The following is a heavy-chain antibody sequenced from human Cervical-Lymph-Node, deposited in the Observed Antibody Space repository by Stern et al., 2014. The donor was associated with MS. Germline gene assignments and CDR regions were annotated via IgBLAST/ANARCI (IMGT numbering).Heavy chain of an antibody. CDR3: ARPMKNSSSWEIDY. CDR2: ISYDGSDK. V-gene: IGHV3-30*04. D-gene: IGHD6-13*01. CDR1: GFTFSSYA. J-gene: IGHJ4*02. Sequence: VQLVQSGGGVVQPGRSLRLSCAASGFTFSSYAMHWVRQAPGKGLEWVAVISYDGSDKYYADSVKGRFTISRDNSKNTLYQQMNSLRAEDTAVYYCARPMKNSSSWEIDYWGQGTLVTVSS.